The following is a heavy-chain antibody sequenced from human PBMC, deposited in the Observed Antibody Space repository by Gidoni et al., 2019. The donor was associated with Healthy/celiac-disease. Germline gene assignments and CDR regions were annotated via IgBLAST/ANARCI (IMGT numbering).Heavy chain of an antibody. CDR1: GGTFSSYT. D-gene: IGHD2-21*02. J-gene: IGHJ4*02. V-gene: IGHV1-69*08. CDR3: ARDEYCGGDCFYYFDY. CDR2: IIPILGIA. Sequence: QVQLVQSGAEVKKPGSSVKVSCKASGGTFSSYTISWVRQAPGQGLEWMGRIIPILGIANYAQKFQGRVTITADKSTSTAYMELSSLRSEDTAVYYCARDEYCGGDCFYYFDYWGQGTLVTVSS.